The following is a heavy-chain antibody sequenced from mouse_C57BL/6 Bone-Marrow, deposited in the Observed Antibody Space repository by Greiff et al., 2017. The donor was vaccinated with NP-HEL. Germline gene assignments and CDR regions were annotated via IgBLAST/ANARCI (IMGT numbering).Heavy chain of an antibody. D-gene: IGHD1-1*01. J-gene: IGHJ1*03. CDR2: LRNKANGYTT. CDR1: GFTFTDYY. CDR3: ARLIYYYGSRDWYFDV. V-gene: IGHV7-3*01. Sequence: EVQRVESGGGLVQPGGSLSLSCAASGFTFTDYYMSWVRQPPGKALEWLGFLRNKANGYTTEYSASVTGRFTISRDNSQSILYLQMNALRAEDSATYYCARLIYYYGSRDWYFDVWGTGTTVTVSS.